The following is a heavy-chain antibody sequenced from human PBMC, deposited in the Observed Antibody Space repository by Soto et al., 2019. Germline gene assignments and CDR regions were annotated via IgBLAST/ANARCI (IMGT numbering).Heavy chain of an antibody. Sequence: SETLALTCTASGESISSTSYYRAWLRQPPGKGPEWIGSIYNSGSTYYNPSLRSRVTISVDTSKNQCSLKLSSVTAAETAVYYCARRVVVVRGSCFYYGMDVWGPAVTVTGS. V-gene: IGHV4-39*01. CDR2: IYNSGST. J-gene: IGHJ6*02. CDR1: GESISSTSYY. CDR3: ARRVVVVRGSCFYYGMDV. D-gene: IGHD2-2*01.